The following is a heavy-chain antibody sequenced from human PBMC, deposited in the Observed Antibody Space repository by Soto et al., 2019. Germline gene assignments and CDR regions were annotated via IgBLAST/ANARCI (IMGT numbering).Heavy chain of an antibody. Sequence: GGSLRLSCAASGFTFSSYAMSWVRQAPGKGLEWVSAISGSGGSTYYADSVKGRFTISRDNSKNTLYLQMNSLRAEDTAVYYCAKDLSATNLYSSGWYYGGQGTLVTVSS. D-gene: IGHD6-19*01. J-gene: IGHJ4*02. CDR3: AKDLSATNLYSSGWYY. CDR1: GFTFSSYA. V-gene: IGHV3-23*01. CDR2: ISGSGGST.